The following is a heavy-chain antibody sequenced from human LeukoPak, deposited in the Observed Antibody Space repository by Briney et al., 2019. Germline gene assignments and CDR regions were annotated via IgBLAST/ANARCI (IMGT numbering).Heavy chain of an antibody. CDR2: ISYDGSNK. J-gene: IGHJ4*02. CDR3: APRPPLWFGELALDY. Sequence: GGSLRLSCAASGFTFSSYAMHWVRQAPGKGLEWVAVISYDGSNKYYADSVKGRFTISRDNSKNTLYLQMNGLRAEDTAVYYCAPRPPLWFGELALDYWGQGTLVTVSS. CDR1: GFTFSSYA. D-gene: IGHD3-10*01. V-gene: IGHV3-30-3*01.